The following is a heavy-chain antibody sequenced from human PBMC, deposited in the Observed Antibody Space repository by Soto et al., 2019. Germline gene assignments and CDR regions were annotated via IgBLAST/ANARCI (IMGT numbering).Heavy chain of an antibody. CDR2: ISYDSTKT. D-gene: IGHD1-26*01. Sequence: QVQLVESGGGVVQPGRSLRLSCAASGFTFNSYGMHWVRQGPGHGLEWVAGISYDSTKTYYADSVKGRFTISRDNSNSALYVQMNSLTGEDTAVYYCARTRSAWSDFHYYSLDVWGQETTVTVSS. CDR1: GFTFNSYG. J-gene: IGHJ6*02. CDR3: ARTRSAWSDFHYYSLDV. V-gene: IGHV3-30*03.